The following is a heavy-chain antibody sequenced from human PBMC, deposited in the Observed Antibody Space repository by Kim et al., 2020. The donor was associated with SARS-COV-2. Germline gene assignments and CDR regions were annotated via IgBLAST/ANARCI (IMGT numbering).Heavy chain of an antibody. CDR2: INTNTGNP. CDR3: ARDPSWELLRFAEDWVH. D-gene: IGHD1-26*01. CDR1: GYTFTSYA. Sequence: ASVKVSCKASGYTFTSYAMNWVRQAPGQGLEWMGWINTNTGNPTYAQGFTRRFVFSLDTSVSTAYLQISSLKAEDTDVYYCARDPSWELLRFAEDWVHWGPGTLVTVSS. J-gene: IGHJ4*02. V-gene: IGHV7-4-1*02.